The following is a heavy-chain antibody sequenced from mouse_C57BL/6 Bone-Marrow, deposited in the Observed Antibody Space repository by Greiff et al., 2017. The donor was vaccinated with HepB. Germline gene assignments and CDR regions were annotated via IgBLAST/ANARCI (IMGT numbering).Heavy chain of an antibody. Sequence: VQLQQSGAELVKPGASVKLSCKASGYTFTSYWMQWVKQRPGQGLEWIGEIDPSDSYTNYNQKFKGKATLTVDTSSSTAYMQLSSLTSEDSAVYYCARDDYDGAYWGQGTLVTVSA. J-gene: IGHJ3*01. CDR1: GYTFTSYW. CDR2: IDPSDSYT. D-gene: IGHD2-4*01. CDR3: ARDDYDGAY. V-gene: IGHV1-50*01.